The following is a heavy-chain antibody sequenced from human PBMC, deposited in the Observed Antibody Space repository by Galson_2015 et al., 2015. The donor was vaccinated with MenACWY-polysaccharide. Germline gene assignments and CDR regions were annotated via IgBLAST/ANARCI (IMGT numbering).Heavy chain of an antibody. V-gene: IGHV3-23*01. CDR1: GFTFSSYA. J-gene: IGHJ4*02. CDR3: AKVAPAYSSSWYSSFDY. Sequence: SLRLSCAASGFTFSSYAMSWVRQAPGKGLEWVSALSGSGGTTYYADSVKGRFTISRDNSKNTLYLQMNSLRAEDTAAYYCAKVAPAYSSSWYSSFDYWGQGTLVTVSS. CDR2: LSGSGGTT. D-gene: IGHD6-13*01.